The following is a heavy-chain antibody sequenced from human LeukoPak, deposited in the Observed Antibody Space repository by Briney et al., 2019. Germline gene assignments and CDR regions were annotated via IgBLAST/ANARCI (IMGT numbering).Heavy chain of an antibody. CDR3: ARKTYCSGGRCYGENWFDP. Sequence: PSETLSLTCTVSGGSINSYYWSWLRQPAGKGLEWIGRIYTSGSTNYNPSLKSRVTMSVDTSKNQFSLKLSSVTAADTAVYYCARKTYCSGGRCYGENWFDPWGQGILVTVSS. CDR2: IYTSGST. J-gene: IGHJ5*02. CDR1: GGSINSYY. D-gene: IGHD2-15*01. V-gene: IGHV4-4*07.